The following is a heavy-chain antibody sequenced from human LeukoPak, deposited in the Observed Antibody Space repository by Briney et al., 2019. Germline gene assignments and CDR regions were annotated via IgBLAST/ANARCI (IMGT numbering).Heavy chain of an antibody. CDR1: GGSISSSNW. Sequence: SGTLSLTCAVSGGSISSSNWWSWVRQPPGKGLEWIGEINHSGSTNYNPSLKSRVTISVDTSKNQFSLKLSSVTAADTAVYYCARGKTAVAGRRWFDPWGQGTLVTVSS. CDR2: INHSGST. J-gene: IGHJ5*02. D-gene: IGHD6-19*01. V-gene: IGHV4-4*02. CDR3: ARGKTAVAGRRWFDP.